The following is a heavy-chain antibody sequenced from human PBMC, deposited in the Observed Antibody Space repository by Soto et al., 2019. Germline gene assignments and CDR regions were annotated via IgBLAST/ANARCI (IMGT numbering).Heavy chain of an antibody. J-gene: IGHJ4*02. Sequence: GGSLRLSCVASRFTFSSYAMTWVRQAPGKGLEWVSTITSSGGSTYYADSVKGRFTISRDNSNNTLYLQMSGLRAEDTAVYYCSKSRDGYWGQGTLVTVSS. CDR2: ITSSGGST. CDR1: RFTFSSYA. V-gene: IGHV3-23*01. CDR3: SKSRDGY.